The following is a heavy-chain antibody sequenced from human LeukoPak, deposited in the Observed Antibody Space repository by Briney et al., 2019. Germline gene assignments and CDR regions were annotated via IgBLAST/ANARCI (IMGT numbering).Heavy chain of an antibody. CDR3: ARGAVTTSYYYYYMDV. J-gene: IGHJ6*03. CDR1: GDTFSSYA. V-gene: IGHV1-69*05. CDR2: IIPIFGTA. D-gene: IGHD4-11*01. Sequence: SVKVSCKASGDTFSSYAISWVRQAPGQGLEWMGGIIPIFGTANYAQKFQGRVTITTDESTSTAYMELSSLRSEDTAVYYCARGAVTTSYYYYYMDVWGKGTTVTVSS.